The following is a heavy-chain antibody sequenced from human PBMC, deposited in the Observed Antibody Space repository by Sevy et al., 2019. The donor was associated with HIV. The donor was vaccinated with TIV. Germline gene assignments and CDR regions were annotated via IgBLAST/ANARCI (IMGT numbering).Heavy chain of an antibody. Sequence: ASVKVSCKASGGTFSSYAISWVRQAPGQGLEWMGGIIPIFGTENYAQKFQGRVTITADESTSSAYMELSSLGSEDTAVYYWARAHLDRITLVRGIVSHYYYSMDVWGQGTTVTVSS. CDR1: GGTFSSYA. J-gene: IGHJ6*02. D-gene: IGHD3-10*01. V-gene: IGHV1-69*13. CDR3: ARAHLDRITLVRGIVSHYYYSMDV. CDR2: IIPIFGTE.